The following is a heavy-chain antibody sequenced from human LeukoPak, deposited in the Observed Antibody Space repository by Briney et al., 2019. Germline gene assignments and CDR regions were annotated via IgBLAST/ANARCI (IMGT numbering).Heavy chain of an antibody. CDR1: GGSFSGYY. CDR3: ARQGSGWGNAFDI. D-gene: IGHD6-19*01. CDR2: INHSGST. Sequence: SETLSLTCAVYGGSFSGYYWSWIRQPPGKGLEWIGEINHSGSTNYNPSLKSRVAISVDTSKNQFSLKLSSVTAADTAVYYCARQGSGWGNAFDIWGQGTMVTVSS. J-gene: IGHJ3*02. V-gene: IGHV4-34*01.